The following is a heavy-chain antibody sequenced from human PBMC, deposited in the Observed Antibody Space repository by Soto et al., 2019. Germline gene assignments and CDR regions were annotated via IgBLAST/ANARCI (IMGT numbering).Heavy chain of an antibody. Sequence: EVQLVESGGGLVQPGRSLRLSCAASGFTFDDYAMHWVRQAPGKGLEWVSGISWNSGSIGYADSVKGRFTISRDNAKNSLYLQMNRLRAEDTALYYCAKDIKAVAGTKGCACDIWGQGTMVTVSS. J-gene: IGHJ3*02. CDR1: GFTFDDYA. CDR3: AKDIKAVAGTKGCACDI. D-gene: IGHD6-19*01. V-gene: IGHV3-9*01. CDR2: ISWNSGSI.